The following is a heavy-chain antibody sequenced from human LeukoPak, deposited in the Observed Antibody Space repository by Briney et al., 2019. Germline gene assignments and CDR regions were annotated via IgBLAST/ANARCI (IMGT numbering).Heavy chain of an antibody. CDR3: ARDDGSGSYYNGDFDY. CDR2: INSDGSST. V-gene: IGHV3-74*01. D-gene: IGHD3-10*01. CDR1: GFSFSGYW. Sequence: GGSLRLSCTTSGFSFSGYWMHWVRQAPGKGLVWVSRINSDGSSTSYADSVKGRFTISRDNAKNTLYLQMNSLRAEDTAVYYCARDDGSGSYYNGDFDYWGQGTLVTVSS. J-gene: IGHJ4*02.